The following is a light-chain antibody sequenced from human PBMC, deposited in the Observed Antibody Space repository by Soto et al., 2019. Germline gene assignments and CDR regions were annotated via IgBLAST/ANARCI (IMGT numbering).Light chain of an antibody. CDR1: QSVSND. V-gene: IGKV3-15*01. CDR2: GAS. J-gene: IGKJ1*01. Sequence: EVVLTQSPGTLSLSPGERATLSCRASQSVSNDLAWYQQKPGLAPRLLIYGASTRATGIPARFSGSGSGTEFTLTISSLQSEDFAVYFCQQYDNWPRTFGQGTKVDIK. CDR3: QQYDNWPRT.